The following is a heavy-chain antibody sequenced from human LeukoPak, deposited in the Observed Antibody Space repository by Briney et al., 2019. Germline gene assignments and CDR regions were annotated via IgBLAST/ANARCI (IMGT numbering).Heavy chain of an antibody. CDR3: ARDKAVTTERTQYFHH. CDR1: GYTFTSYG. Sequence: ASVKVSCKSSGYTFTSYGISWVRPAPGQGLEWMGWISAYNGYTNYAQKFQFRVTMTTDTSTSTAYMELRGLTSDDTAVYYCARDKAVTTERTQYFHHWGQGTLVTVSS. J-gene: IGHJ1*01. CDR2: ISAYNGYT. V-gene: IGHV1-18*01. D-gene: IGHD4-11*01.